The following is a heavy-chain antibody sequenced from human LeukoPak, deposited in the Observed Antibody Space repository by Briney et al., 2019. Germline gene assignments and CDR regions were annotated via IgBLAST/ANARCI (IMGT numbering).Heavy chain of an antibody. CDR1: GGSISSSNW. J-gene: IGHJ5*02. V-gene: IGHV4-4*02. D-gene: IGHD2-21*02. CDR3: AREASVTDNFFDP. CDR2: IYHSGTT. Sequence: SETLSLTCAVSGGSISSSNWWSWVRPPPGKGLEWSGEIYHSGTTKYNQSLKSRVTILVDKSMNQFSLKVRSVTAADTAVYYCAREASVTDNFFDPWGQGTLVTVSS.